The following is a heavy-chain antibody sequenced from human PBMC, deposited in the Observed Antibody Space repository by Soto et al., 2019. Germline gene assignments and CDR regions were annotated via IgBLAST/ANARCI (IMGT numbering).Heavy chain of an antibody. J-gene: IGHJ6*02. CDR3: ASRTAGYYDFWSGYYDYYYGMDV. CDR1: GYTFTSYD. D-gene: IGHD3-3*01. Sequence: ASVKVSCKASGYTFTSYDINWVRQATGQGLEWMGWMNPNSANTGYAQKFQGRVTITADESTSTAYMELSSLRSEDTAVYYCASRTAGYYDFWSGYYDYYYGMDVWGQGTTVTVSS. V-gene: IGHV1-8*01. CDR2: MNPNSANT.